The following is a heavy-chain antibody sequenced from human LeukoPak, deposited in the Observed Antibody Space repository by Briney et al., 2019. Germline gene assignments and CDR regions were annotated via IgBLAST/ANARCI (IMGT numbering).Heavy chain of an antibody. J-gene: IGHJ4*02. V-gene: IGHV5-10-1*01. CDR1: GYSCTSYW. Sequence: GKSLIISCVCSGYSCTSYWISGVRQMPGEGVEGMGRIDHSDSYTNYSPSFQGHVTISADKSISTAYLQWSRLKASDTAMYYCARFDYVWGSYPKSYYFDYWGQGTLVTVSS. CDR2: IDHSDSYT. D-gene: IGHD3-16*02. CDR3: ARFDYVWGSYPKSYYFDY.